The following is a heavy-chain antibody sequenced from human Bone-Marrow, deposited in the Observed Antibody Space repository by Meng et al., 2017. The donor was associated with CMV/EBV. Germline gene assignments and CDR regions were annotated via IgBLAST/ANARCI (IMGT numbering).Heavy chain of an antibody. V-gene: IGHV1-69*05. Sequence: SVKVSCKASGYVFTGYYMHWVRQAPGQGLEWMGGIIPIFGTANYAQKFQGRVTITTDESTSTAYMELSSLRSEDTAVYYCARDKQLARYYYGMDVWGQGTTVTVSS. CDR2: IIPIFGTA. D-gene: IGHD6-6*01. CDR1: GYVFTGYY. CDR3: ARDKQLARYYYGMDV. J-gene: IGHJ6*02.